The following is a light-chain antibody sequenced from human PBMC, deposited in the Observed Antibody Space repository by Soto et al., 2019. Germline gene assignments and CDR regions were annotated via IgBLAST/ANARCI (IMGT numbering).Light chain of an antibody. Sequence: DIQMTQSPSTLSVSVGDRVTITCRASQTISSWLAWYQQKPGKAPKLLIYKASTLNSGVPSRFSGSGSGTEFTLTISSLQPDDFATYYCQHYNRYSEAFGQGTKVELK. V-gene: IGKV1-5*03. CDR1: QTISSW. CDR3: QHYNRYSEA. J-gene: IGKJ1*01. CDR2: KAS.